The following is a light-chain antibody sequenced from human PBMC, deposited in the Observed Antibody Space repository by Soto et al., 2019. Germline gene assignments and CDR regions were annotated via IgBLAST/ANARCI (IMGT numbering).Light chain of an antibody. J-gene: IGKJ1*01. V-gene: IGKV1-5*01. CDR2: DAS. CDR3: QQYNSYPRT. Sequence: DIQMPQSHSTLSASVGESVPVTCRASQTIGSWLAWYQQKPGRAPKLLIFDASSLESGVPSRFSGNGSGTEFTLTISGLQPDDFATYYCQQYNSYPRTFGQGTKVDIK. CDR1: QTIGSW.